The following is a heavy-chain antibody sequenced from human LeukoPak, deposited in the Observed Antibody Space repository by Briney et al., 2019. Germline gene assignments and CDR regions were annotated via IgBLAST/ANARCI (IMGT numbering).Heavy chain of an antibody. J-gene: IGHJ6*02. CDR1: GFTFSNYG. Sequence: PGRSLRLSCAASGFTFSNYGMHWVRQAPGKGLEWVAVISYDGSNKYYADSVKGRFTISRDNSKNTLYLQMNSLRGEDTAVYYCAKDYGDYTVNYHYYGMDVWGQGTTVTVSS. CDR2: ISYDGSNK. D-gene: IGHD4-17*01. CDR3: AKDYGDYTVNYHYYGMDV. V-gene: IGHV3-30*18.